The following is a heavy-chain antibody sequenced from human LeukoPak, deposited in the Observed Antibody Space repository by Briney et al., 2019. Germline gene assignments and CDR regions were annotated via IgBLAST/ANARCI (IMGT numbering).Heavy chain of an antibody. CDR3: ASTRPGNVGFDI. D-gene: IGHD3-10*02. CDR2: ISPSGGST. Sequence: ASVKVSCTASGYTFTSYYMHWVRQAPGQGLEWMGMISPSGGSTSYAQKFQGRVTMTRDTSTSTVYMELSSLRSEDTAVHFCASTRPGNVGFDIWGQGTMVTVSS. CDR1: GYTFTSYY. V-gene: IGHV1-46*01. J-gene: IGHJ3*02.